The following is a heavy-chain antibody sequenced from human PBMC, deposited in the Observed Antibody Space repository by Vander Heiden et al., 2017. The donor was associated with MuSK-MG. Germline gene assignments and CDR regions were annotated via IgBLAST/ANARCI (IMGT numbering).Heavy chain of an antibody. V-gene: IGHV3-66*01. CDR3: ARDRVAGYYYFDY. Sequence: EVQLVESGGGLVQPGGSLSISCAASGFTVSSNYMSWVRQAPGKGLEWVSVIYSGGSTYYADSVKGRFTISRDNSKNTLYLQMNSLRAEDTAVYYCARDRVAGYYYFDYWGQGTLVTVSS. CDR1: GFTVSSNY. J-gene: IGHJ4*02. CDR2: IYSGGST. D-gene: IGHD6-19*01.